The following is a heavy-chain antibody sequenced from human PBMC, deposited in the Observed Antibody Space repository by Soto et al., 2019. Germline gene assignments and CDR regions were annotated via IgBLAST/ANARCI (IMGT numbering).Heavy chain of an antibody. Sequence: PSETLSLTCIVSGDSITNSIYYWGWIRQSPVKGLVWIGSFIYGGPTYYSLSLESRVSISADTSKNQFSLRLNSVTAADTAIYFCARHTSNTSLVTSSLFVDWGHGALVTVYS. CDR1: GDSITNSIYY. J-gene: IGHJ4*01. CDR2: FIYGGPT. V-gene: IGHV4-39*01. CDR3: ARHTSNTSLVTSSLFVD. D-gene: IGHD2-21*02.